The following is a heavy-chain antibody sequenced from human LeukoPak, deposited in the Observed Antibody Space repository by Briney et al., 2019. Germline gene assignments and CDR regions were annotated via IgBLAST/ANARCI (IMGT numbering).Heavy chain of an antibody. CDR2: IRSDGNNK. Sequence: GGSLRLSCAASGFTFSNYAMHRVRQAPGKGLEWVVFIRSDGNNKYYADSVKGRFTISRDNSKNTLYLQMNSLRPEDTAVYYCATEGRYCTTTSFSWAGAFDFWGQGTVVTVSS. CDR3: ATEGRYCTTTSFSWAGAFDF. CDR1: GFTFSNYA. D-gene: IGHD2-2*01. J-gene: IGHJ3*01. V-gene: IGHV3-30*02.